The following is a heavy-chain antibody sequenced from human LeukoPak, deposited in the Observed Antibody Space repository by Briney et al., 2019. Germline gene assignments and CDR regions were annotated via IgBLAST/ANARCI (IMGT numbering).Heavy chain of an antibody. CDR3: ARVYYYDSSGSPCDY. D-gene: IGHD3-22*01. CDR2: ISAYNGNT. J-gene: IGHJ4*02. CDR1: GYTFTSYG. Sequence: VASVKVSCKASGYTFTSYGISWVQQAPGQGLEWMGWISAYNGNTNYAQKLQGRVTMTTDTSTSTAYMELRSLRSDDTAVYYCARVYYYDSSGSPCDYWGQGTLVTVSS. V-gene: IGHV1-18*01.